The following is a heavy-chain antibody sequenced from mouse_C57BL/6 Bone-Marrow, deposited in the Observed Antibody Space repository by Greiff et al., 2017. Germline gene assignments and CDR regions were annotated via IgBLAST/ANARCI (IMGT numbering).Heavy chain of an antibody. CDR1: GYTFTDYY. CDR3: ARDGNRGGAMDY. V-gene: IGHV1-19*01. J-gene: IGHJ4*01. D-gene: IGHD2-1*01. Sequence: VQLQQSGPVLVKPGASVKMSCKASGYTFTDYYMNWVKQSHGKSLEWIGVINPYNGGTSYNQKFKSKATLTVDKSSSTAYMELNSLTSEDSAVYYCARDGNRGGAMDYWGQGTSATVTS. CDR2: INPYNGGT.